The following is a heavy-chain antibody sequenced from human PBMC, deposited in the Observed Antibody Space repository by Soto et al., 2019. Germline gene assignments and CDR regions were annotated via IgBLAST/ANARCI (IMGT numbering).Heavy chain of an antibody. CDR3: ARVEAVAGLYNYHGLDV. V-gene: IGHV1-69*12. J-gene: IGHJ6*02. CDR1: GGTFSNYA. D-gene: IGHD6-19*01. Sequence: QVQLVQSGAEVKKPGSSVKVSCKVSGGTFSNYAIDWVRLAPGHGLEWMGGIDPIFGTTYYTQKFQGRATIIADDSTYKAYLEMSSLRSEDTAIYYCARVEAVAGLYNYHGLDVWGQGTAVTVSS. CDR2: IDPIFGTT.